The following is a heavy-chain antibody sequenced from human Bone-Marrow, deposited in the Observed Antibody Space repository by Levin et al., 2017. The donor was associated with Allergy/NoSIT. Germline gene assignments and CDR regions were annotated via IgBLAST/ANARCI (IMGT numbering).Heavy chain of an antibody. V-gene: IGHV5-51*01. CDR2: IYPDDSDT. D-gene: IGHD6-13*01. CDR3: ARQAAGPDAFDV. J-gene: IGHJ3*01. CDR1: GDIFSNYW. Sequence: SGESLKISCKDSGDIFSNYWVAWVRQMPGKGLEWMGSIYPDDSDTRYSPSFQGQVTISVDKSISTAYLQWNSLKASDTAMYYCARQAAGPDAFDVWGQGTMVTVSS.